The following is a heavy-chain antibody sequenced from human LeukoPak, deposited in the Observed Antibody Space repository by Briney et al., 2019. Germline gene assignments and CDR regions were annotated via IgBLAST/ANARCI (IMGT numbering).Heavy chain of an antibody. CDR1: GVSFSGYY. CDR3: ARVGVLGYCSSTSCGSFDY. Sequence: SETLSLTCAVYGVSFSGYYWSWIRQPPGKGLEWIGEINHSGSTNYNPSLKSRVTISVDTSKNQFSLKLSSVTAADTAVYYCARVGVLGYCSSTSCGSFDYWGQGTLVTVSS. V-gene: IGHV4-34*01. CDR2: INHSGST. D-gene: IGHD2-2*01. J-gene: IGHJ4*02.